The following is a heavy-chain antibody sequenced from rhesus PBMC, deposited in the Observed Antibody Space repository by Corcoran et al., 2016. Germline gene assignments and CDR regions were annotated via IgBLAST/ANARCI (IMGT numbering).Heavy chain of an antibody. J-gene: IGHJ4*01. Sequence: QVQLQESGPGLVKPSETLALTCAVSGGSFSGYYWGWIRQPPGKGLEWIVYNRGSSGSTDFNSSLKSRVTISTDTSKSQFSLNLSSVTATDTAVYYCARAPIVGATRFDYWGQGVLVTVSS. D-gene: IGHD1-44*02. CDR2: NRGSSGST. CDR3: ARAPIVGATRFDY. CDR1: GGSFSGYY. V-gene: IGHV4-165*01.